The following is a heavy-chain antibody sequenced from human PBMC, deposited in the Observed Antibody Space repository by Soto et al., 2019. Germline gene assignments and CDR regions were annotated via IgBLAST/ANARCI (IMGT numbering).Heavy chain of an antibody. D-gene: IGHD5-18*01. CDR1: GFTFSSYA. J-gene: IGHJ4*02. CDR3: ARGRTSRTPSYGNY. V-gene: IGHV3-30-3*01. CDR2: ISYDGSNK. Sequence: QVQLVESGGGVVQPGRSLRLSCAASGFTFSSYAMHWVHQAPGKGLEWVAVISYDGSNKYYADSVKGRFTISRDNSKNTLYLQMNSLRAEDTAVYYCARGRTSRTPSYGNYWGQGTLVTVSS.